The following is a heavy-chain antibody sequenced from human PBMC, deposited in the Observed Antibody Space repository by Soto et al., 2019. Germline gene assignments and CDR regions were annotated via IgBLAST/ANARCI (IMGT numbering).Heavy chain of an antibody. CDR2: IKQDGSTK. CDR1: GFTFSNYW. J-gene: IGHJ4*02. D-gene: IGHD1-1*01. CDR3: AGGTGWVHEY. V-gene: IGHV3-7*04. Sequence: EVQLGESGGGLVQPGGSLRLSCAGSGFTFSNYWINWVRQSPGKGLEWVANIKQDGSTKNYVESVKGRFTISRDNAKNLVYLQTNSLRAEDTAVYYCAGGTGWVHEYWGQGTLVTVSS.